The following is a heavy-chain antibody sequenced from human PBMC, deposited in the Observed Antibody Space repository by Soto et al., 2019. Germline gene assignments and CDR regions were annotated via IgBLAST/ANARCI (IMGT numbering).Heavy chain of an antibody. CDR1: GFTFSSYA. V-gene: IGHV3-23*01. CDR3: AKDLYIVAMVEASHYGMDV. D-gene: IGHD2-15*01. CDR2: ISGSGGST. Sequence: PGGSLRLSCAASGFTFSSYAMSWVRQAPGKGLEWVSAISGSGGSTYYADSVKGRFTISRDNSKNTPYLQMNSLRAEDTAVYYCAKDLYIVAMVEASHYGMDVWGQGTTVTVSS. J-gene: IGHJ6*02.